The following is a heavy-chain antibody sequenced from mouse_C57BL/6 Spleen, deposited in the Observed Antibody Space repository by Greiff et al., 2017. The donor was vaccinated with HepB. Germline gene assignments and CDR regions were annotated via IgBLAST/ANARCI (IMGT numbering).Heavy chain of an antibody. Sequence: QVQLQQSGPELVKPGASVKISCKASGYAFSSSWMNWVKQRPGKGLEWIGRIYPGDGDTNYNGKFKGKATLTADKSSSTAYMQLSSLTSEDSAVYFCTREGDLLSNYYAMDYWGQGTSVTVSS. CDR2: IYPGDGDT. CDR1: GYAFSSSW. V-gene: IGHV1-82*01. D-gene: IGHD2-1*01. CDR3: TREGDLLSNYYAMDY. J-gene: IGHJ4*01.